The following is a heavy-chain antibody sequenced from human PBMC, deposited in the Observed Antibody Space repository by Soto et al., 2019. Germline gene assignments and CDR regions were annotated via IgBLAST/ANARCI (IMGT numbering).Heavy chain of an antibody. CDR3: AREGYGDYHHYRGG. V-gene: IGHV4-34*01. D-gene: IGHD4-17*01. CDR2: INHSEST. CDR1: GGSFSGYY. Sequence: PSETLSLTCAVYGGSFSGYYWSWIRQPPGKGLKWIGEINHSESTNYNPSLKSRVTISVDTSKNQFSLKLSSVTAADTAVYYCAREGYGDYHHYRGGWGKGTTVTVSS. J-gene: IGHJ6*03.